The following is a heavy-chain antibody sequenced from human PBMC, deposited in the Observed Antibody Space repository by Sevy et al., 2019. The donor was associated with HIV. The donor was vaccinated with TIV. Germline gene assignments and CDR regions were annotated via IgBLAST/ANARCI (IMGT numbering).Heavy chain of an antibody. Sequence: GGSLRLSCAVSGFSFDSYGMTWVRQAPGKGLEWVSGISGSGSRTYYADSVKGRFIISRDNSKNTLDLQMNSLRSEDTAIYYCAKGGGGHYDPDEIGYYFYYNMDVWGKGTTVTVSS. CDR2: ISGSGSRT. J-gene: IGHJ6*03. CDR1: GFSFDSYG. D-gene: IGHD3-22*01. CDR3: AKGGGGHYDPDEIGYYFYYNMDV. V-gene: IGHV3-23*01.